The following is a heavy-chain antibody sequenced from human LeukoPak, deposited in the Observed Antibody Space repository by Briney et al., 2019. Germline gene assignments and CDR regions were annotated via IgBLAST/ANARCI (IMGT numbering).Heavy chain of an antibody. V-gene: IGHV1-18*01. Sequence: ASVKVSCKASGYTFSDYHIHWVRQAPGQGLEWMGWISAYNGNTNYAQKLQGRVTMTTDTSTSTAYMELRSLRSDDTAVYYCAREGIIRSMDIWGKGTTVTVSS. J-gene: IGHJ6*03. CDR3: AREGIIRSMDI. CDR2: ISAYNGNT. CDR1: GYTFSDYH. D-gene: IGHD6-13*01.